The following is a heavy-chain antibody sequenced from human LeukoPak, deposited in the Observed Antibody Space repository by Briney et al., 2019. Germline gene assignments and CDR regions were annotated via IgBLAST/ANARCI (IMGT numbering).Heavy chain of an antibody. CDR1: GYTFTSYG. J-gene: IGHJ4*02. CDR3: ARLGRYYYDSSGYSNFGY. CDR2: ISAYNGNT. V-gene: IGHV1-18*01. Sequence: GASVKVSCKASGYTFTSYGISWVRQAPGQGLEWMGWISAYNGNTNYAQKLQGRVTMTTDTSTSTAYMELRSLRSDDTAVYYCARLGRYYYDSSGYSNFGYWGQGTLVTVSS. D-gene: IGHD3-22*01.